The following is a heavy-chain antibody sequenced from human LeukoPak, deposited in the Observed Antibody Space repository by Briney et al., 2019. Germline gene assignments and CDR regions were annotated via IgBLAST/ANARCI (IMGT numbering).Heavy chain of an antibody. CDR1: GGSISSGGYY. CDR3: ARSYDGNYFDY. D-gene: IGHD4-23*01. J-gene: IGHJ4*02. Sequence: SQTLSLTCTVSGGSISSGGYYWSWIRQHPGTGLEWIGYIYYSGSTYYNPSLRSRVTISVDTSKNQFSLKLSSVTAADTAVYYCARSYDGNYFDYWGQGTLVTVSS. CDR2: IYYSGST. V-gene: IGHV4-31*03.